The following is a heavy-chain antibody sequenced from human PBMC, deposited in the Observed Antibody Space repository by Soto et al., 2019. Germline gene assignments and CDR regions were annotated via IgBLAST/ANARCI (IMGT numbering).Heavy chain of an antibody. Sequence: PSETLSLTCTVSGGSISSGDYYWSWIRQPPGKGLEWIGYIYYSGSTYYNPSLKSRVTISVDTSKNQFSLKLSSVTAADTAVYYCATYAGYSGYERYHYWGQGTLVTVSS. CDR2: IYYSGST. CDR3: ATYAGYSGYERYHY. J-gene: IGHJ4*02. CDR1: GGSISSGDYY. D-gene: IGHD5-12*01. V-gene: IGHV4-30-4*01.